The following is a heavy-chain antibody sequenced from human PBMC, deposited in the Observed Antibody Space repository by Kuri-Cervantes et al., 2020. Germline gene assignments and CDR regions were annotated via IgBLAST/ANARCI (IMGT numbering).Heavy chain of an antibody. CDR3: ARAGIAVAGRGTFDY. Sequence: SETLSLTCTVSGGSISSYYWSWIRQPPGKGLEWIGYIYYISSANYNPSLKSRGHISVDRSKNQISLKLTSVTTADTAVYYCARAGIAVAGRGTFDYWGQGTLVTVSS. D-gene: IGHD6-19*01. CDR1: GGSISSYY. CDR2: IYYISSA. V-gene: IGHV4-59*01. J-gene: IGHJ4*02.